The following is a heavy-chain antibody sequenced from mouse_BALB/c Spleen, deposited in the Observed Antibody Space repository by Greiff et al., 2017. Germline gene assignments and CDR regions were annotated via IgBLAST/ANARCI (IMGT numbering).Heavy chain of an antibody. V-gene: IGHV1S16*01. Sequence: VQLQESGAELVKPGASVKLSCKASGYTFTSYYMYWVKQRPGQGLEWIGEINPSNGGTNFNEKFKSKATLTVDKSSSTAYMQLSSLTSEDSAVYYCTTTMMAFDYWGQGTTLTVSS. J-gene: IGHJ2*01. D-gene: IGHD2-4*01. CDR2: INPSNGGT. CDR3: TTTMMAFDY. CDR1: GYTFTSYY.